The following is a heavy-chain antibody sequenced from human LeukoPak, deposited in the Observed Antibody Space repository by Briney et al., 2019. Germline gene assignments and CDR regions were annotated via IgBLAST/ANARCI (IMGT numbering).Heavy chain of an antibody. D-gene: IGHD3-16*01. CDR2: IIPIFGTA. V-gene: IGHV1-69*05. CDR3: ARDGTPYDYVWGSYRDY. J-gene: IGHJ4*02. CDR1: GGTFSSYA. Sequence: AASVKVSCKASGGTFSSYAISWVRQAPGQGLEWMGRIIPIFGTANYAQKFQGRVTITTDESTSTAYMELSSLRSEDTAVYYCARDGTPYDYVWGSYRDYWGQGTLVTVSS.